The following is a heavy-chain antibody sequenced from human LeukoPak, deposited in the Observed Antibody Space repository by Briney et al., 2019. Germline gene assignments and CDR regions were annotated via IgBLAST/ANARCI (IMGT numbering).Heavy chain of an antibody. D-gene: IGHD3-10*01. J-gene: IGHJ4*02. CDR2: IRGDWHDT. CDR3: ASDRVLGSGSLDN. V-gene: IGHV3-74*01. CDR1: GFRSSDFW. Sequence: GGSLRLSCTASGFRSSDFWMHWVRQAPGKGLVWVSRIRGDWHDTTYADSVKGRFTISRDNAQNTLYLQMNSLRVEDTAVYYCASDRVLGSGSLDNWGQRTLVTVYS.